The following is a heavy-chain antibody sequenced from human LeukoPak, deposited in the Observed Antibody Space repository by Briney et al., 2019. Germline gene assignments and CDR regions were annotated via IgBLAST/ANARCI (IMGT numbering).Heavy chain of an antibody. CDR1: SGSISGSSYF. J-gene: IGHJ4*02. CDR2: INHSGST. CDR3: ARGGGTAMVDFDY. V-gene: IGHV4-39*07. Sequence: PSETLSLTCTVSSGSISGSSYFWGWIRQPPGKGLEWIGEINHSGSTNYNPSLKSRVTISVDTSKNQFSLKLSSVTAADTAVYYCARGGGTAMVDFDYWGQGTLVTVSS. D-gene: IGHD5-18*01.